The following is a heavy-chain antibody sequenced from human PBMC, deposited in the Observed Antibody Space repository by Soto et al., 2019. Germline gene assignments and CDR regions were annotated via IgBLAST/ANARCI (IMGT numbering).Heavy chain of an antibody. CDR3: AKERYYDIFVDSYYNYGMDV. J-gene: IGHJ6*02. CDR2: VTGSGAYT. CDR1: GFTFNSYH. D-gene: IGHD3-9*01. Sequence: EVQLLESGGGLVQPGGSLRLSCVASGFTFNSYHMTWVRQAPGQGLEWVSSVTGSGAYTFDADSVKGRFTISRDNSKDTLYMKMKSLRPEDTALYYCAKERYYDIFVDSYYNYGMDVWGQGTPVTVSS. V-gene: IGHV3-23*01.